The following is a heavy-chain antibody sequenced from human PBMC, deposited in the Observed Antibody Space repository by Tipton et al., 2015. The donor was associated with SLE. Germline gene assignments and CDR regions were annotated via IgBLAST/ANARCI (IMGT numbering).Heavy chain of an antibody. CDR2: IFYVGST. V-gene: IGHV4-39*07. Sequence: TLSLTCTVSGGSIRSTTSYWGWIRQSSGTGLEWIGRIFYVGSTYYTPALKSRITISVDTSKNQFSLNLTSVTVADTAIYYCARWGRMWQLDALDTWGQGRTVTDSS. J-gene: IGHJ3*02. CDR1: GGSIRSTTSY. D-gene: IGHD3-16*01. CDR3: ARWGRMWQLDALDT.